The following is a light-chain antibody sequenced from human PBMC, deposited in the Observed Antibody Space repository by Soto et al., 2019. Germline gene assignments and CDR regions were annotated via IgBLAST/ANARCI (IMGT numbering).Light chain of an antibody. CDR1: QTVKNN. CDR3: QQYGSSPRT. J-gene: IGKJ1*01. Sequence: DIQMTQSPSSVSASVGDSVSFACQSSQTVKNNVNWYQHKRGKAPKLLISGSSNLQNGVPPRFSGSGTGTDFTLTISRLEPEDFAVYYCQQYGSSPRTFGQGTKVDIK. CDR2: GSS. V-gene: IGKV1-33*01.